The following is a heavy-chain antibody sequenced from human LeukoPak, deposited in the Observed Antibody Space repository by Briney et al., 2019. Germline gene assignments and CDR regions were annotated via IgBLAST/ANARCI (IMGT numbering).Heavy chain of an antibody. D-gene: IGHD2-15*01. CDR2: ISYDGSNK. Sequence: GGSLRLSCAASGFTFSSYAMHWVRQAPGKGLEWVAVISYDGSNKYYADSVKGRFTISRDNSKNTLYLQMNSLRAEDTAVYYCAKDRAMVVAATGWFDPWGQGTLVTVSS. V-gene: IGHV3-30*04. CDR3: AKDRAMVVAATGWFDP. CDR1: GFTFSSYA. J-gene: IGHJ5*02.